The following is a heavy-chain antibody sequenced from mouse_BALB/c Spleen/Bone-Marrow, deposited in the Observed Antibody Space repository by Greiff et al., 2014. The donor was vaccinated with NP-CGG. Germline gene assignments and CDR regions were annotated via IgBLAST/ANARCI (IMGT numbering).Heavy chain of an antibody. CDR1: GYSFTSFT. V-gene: IGHV1-4*01. D-gene: IGHD2-3*01. Sequence: QVKLQQSGAELARPGASVRMSCKASGYSFTSFTMHWLKQRPGQGLEWIAYIVPSSAYSNYNQKFKDKATLTADRSSNTAYMQLGSLTSEASAVYYCAREGSYDGCSGHFDFWGPGTTLTVSS. J-gene: IGHJ2*01. CDR3: AREGSYDGCSGHFDF. CDR2: IVPSSAYS.